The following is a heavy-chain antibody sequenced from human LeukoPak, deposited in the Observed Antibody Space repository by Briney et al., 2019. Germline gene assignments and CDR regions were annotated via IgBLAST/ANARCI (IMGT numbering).Heavy chain of an antibody. D-gene: IGHD2-15*01. CDR1: GYTFTSYH. Sequence: ASVKVSCKASGYTFTSYHMHWVRQAPGQGLEWVGWISIYNGKTNYAQKFQGRVSMTTDTSTSTAYMELRSLRSDDTAVYYCVRENRYCSGGSCYSAASDDAFDIWGQGTMVTVSS. CDR2: ISIYNGKT. V-gene: IGHV1-18*04. J-gene: IGHJ3*02. CDR3: VRENRYCSGGSCYSAASDDAFDI.